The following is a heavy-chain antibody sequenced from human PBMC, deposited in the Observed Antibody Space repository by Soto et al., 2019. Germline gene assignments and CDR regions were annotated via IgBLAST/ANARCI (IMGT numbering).Heavy chain of an antibody. CDR3: ARETINDYFDY. D-gene: IGHD1-1*01. Sequence: QVQLVESGGGLVKPGGSLRLSCAASGFTFSDYYMSWIRQAPGKGLEWVSYISSSSSYTNYADSVKGRFTISRDNAKNSLYLQMNSLRAEDTAVYYCARETINDYFDYWGQGTLVTVSS. V-gene: IGHV3-11*06. CDR2: ISSSSSYT. CDR1: GFTFSDYY. J-gene: IGHJ4*02.